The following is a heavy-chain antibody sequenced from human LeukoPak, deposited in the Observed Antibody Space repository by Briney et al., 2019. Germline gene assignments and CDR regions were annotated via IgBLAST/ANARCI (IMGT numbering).Heavy chain of an antibody. V-gene: IGHV3-74*01. CDR2: IKSDGSST. CDR3: ARGYSSSWWD. Sequence: GGSLRLSCAASGFTFSIYWMHWVRQAPGKGLVWVSSIKSDGSSTTYADSVKGRFTISRDNAKNTLFLQMNSLRAEDTAVYYCARGYSSSWWDRGQGTLVTVSS. CDR1: GFTFSIYW. D-gene: IGHD6-13*01. J-gene: IGHJ4*02.